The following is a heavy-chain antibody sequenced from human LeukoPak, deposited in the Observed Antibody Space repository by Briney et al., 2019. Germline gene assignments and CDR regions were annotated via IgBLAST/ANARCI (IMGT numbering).Heavy chain of an antibody. Sequence: ASVKVSCKASGYTFTNYGVSWVRQDPGQGLEWMGWINPNSVGTNYAQKFQGRVTMTRDTSSRTAYMELSRLRSDDTALYYCARGIWTIVAVPAATLLDNWGQGTLVTVSS. CDR2: INPNSVGT. V-gene: IGHV1-2*02. CDR1: GYTFTNYG. CDR3: ARGIWTIVAVPAATLLDN. D-gene: IGHD2-2*01. J-gene: IGHJ4*02.